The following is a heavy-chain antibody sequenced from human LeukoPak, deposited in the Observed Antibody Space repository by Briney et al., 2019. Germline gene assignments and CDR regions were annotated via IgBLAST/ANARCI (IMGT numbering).Heavy chain of an antibody. J-gene: IGHJ6*03. D-gene: IGHD3-10*01. CDR3: AADPGRYYGSGSHYYYYYMDV. CDR1: GFTFTSSA. V-gene: IGHV1-58*02. CDR2: IVVGSGNT. Sequence: SVKVSCKASGFTFTSSAMQWVRQARGQRREWIGWIVVGSGNTNYAQKFQERVTITRDMSTSTAYMELSSLRSEDTAVSYCAADPGRYYGSGSHYYYYYMDVWGKGTTVTVSS.